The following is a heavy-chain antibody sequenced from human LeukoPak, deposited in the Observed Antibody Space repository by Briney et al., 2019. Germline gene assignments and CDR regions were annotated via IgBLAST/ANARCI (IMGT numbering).Heavy chain of an antibody. CDR1: GFTFSSYG. CDR2: ISYDGSNK. J-gene: IGHJ4*02. Sequence: GGSLRLSCAASGFTFSSYGMHWVRQAPGKGLEWVAVISYDGSNKYYADSVKGRFTISRDNSKNTLYLQMNSLRAEDTAVYYCAKEADEGGQGDYWGQGTLVTVSS. V-gene: IGHV3-30*18. D-gene: IGHD2-15*01. CDR3: AKEADEGGQGDY.